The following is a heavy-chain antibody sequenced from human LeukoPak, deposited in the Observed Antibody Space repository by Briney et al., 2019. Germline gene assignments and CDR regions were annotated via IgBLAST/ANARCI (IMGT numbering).Heavy chain of an antibody. V-gene: IGHV4-39*01. J-gene: IGHJ6*03. CDR2: IYYSGST. Sequence: PSETLSLTCTVSGVSISSSNYYWGWIRLSPGKGLEWIGSIYYSGSTYYNPSLKSRVTISLDTSMNQFSLKLNSVTAADTAVYYCAREGFSDFVMDVWGKGTTVTVSS. CDR3: AREGFSDFVMDV. CDR1: GVSISSSNYY. D-gene: IGHD5/OR15-5a*01.